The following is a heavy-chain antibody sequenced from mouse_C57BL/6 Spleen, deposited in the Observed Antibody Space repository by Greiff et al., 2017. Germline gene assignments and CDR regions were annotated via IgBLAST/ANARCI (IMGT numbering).Heavy chain of an antibody. Sequence: VQLQQPGAELVKPGASVKLSCKASGYTFTSYWMHWVKQRPGRGLEWIGRIDPNSGGTKYNEKFTSKATLTVDKPSSTAYMQLSSLTSEDSAVYYWAKERGHYYGSGHWYFDVWGTGTTVTVAS. CDR3: AKERGHYYGSGHWYFDV. CDR2: IDPNSGGT. CDR1: GYTFTSYW. J-gene: IGHJ1*03. V-gene: IGHV1-72*01. D-gene: IGHD1-1*01.